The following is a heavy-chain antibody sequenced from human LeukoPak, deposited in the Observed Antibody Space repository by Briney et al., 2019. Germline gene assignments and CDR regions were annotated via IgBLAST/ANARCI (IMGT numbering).Heavy chain of an antibody. CDR3: ARDLKLDSSGYYPGY. CDR1: GFTFSDYY. V-gene: IGHV3-11*01. D-gene: IGHD3-22*01. CDR2: ISSSGSTI. Sequence: PGGSLRLSCAASGFTFSDYYMSWIRQAPGKGLEWVSYISSSGSTIYYADSVKGRFTISRDNAKNSLYLQMNSLRAEDTAVYYCARDLKLDSSGYYPGYWGQGTLVTVSS. J-gene: IGHJ4*02.